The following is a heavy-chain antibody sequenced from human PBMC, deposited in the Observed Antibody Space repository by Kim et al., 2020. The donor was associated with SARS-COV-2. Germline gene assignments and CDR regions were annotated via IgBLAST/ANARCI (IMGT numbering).Heavy chain of an antibody. Sequence: GGSLRLSCVASGFTFSDYRMHWVRQAPGKRLKWVAAISEDGSDRFYTDSVKGRFTISRDNSKNTLHLQMNGLRAEDTAVFYCARIAVTGTGGPFDYWGQGTLVTVSS. CDR3: ARIAVTGTGGPFDY. D-gene: IGHD6-19*01. J-gene: IGHJ4*02. CDR2: ISEDGSDR. CDR1: GFTFSDYR. V-gene: IGHV3-30-3*01.